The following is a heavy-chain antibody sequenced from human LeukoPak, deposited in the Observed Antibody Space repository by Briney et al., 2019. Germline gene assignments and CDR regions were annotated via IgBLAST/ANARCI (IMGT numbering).Heavy chain of an antibody. CDR3: ARTYCAEDCSIRYFDY. V-gene: IGHV1-46*01. Sequence: ASVKVSCKASGYILSSYNMHWVRQAPGQGLEWLGIINPSGGDTKYAQKFQGRVTLTRDKSTSTVYMELSSLTSDDTAVYYCARTYCAEDCSIRYFDYWGQGTLVAVSS. D-gene: IGHD2-21*02. CDR2: INPSGGDT. CDR1: GYILSSYN. J-gene: IGHJ4*02.